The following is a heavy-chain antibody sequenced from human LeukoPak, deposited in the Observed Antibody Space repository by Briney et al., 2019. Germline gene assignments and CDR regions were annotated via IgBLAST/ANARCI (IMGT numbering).Heavy chain of an antibody. V-gene: IGHV3-9*01. J-gene: IGHJ5*02. Sequence: SGGSLRLSCAASGFTFDDYAMHWVRQAPGKGLEWVSGISWNSGSIGYADSVKGRFTISRDNAKNSLYLQMNSLRAEDTALYYCAKGYDFWSGYCSWFDPWGQGTLVTVSS. CDR1: GFTFDDYA. D-gene: IGHD3-3*01. CDR2: ISWNSGSI. CDR3: AKGYDFWSGYCSWFDP.